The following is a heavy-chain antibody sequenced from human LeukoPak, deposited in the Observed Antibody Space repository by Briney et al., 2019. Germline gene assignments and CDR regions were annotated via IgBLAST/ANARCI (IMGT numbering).Heavy chain of an antibody. Sequence: SETLSLTCTVSGGSISSYYWSWIRQPPGKGLEWIGYIYYSGSTNYNPSLKSRVTISVDTSKNQFSLKLSSVTAEDTAVYYCARDRRGVGAAPFDYWGQGTLVTVSS. CDR1: GGSISSYY. J-gene: IGHJ4*02. CDR3: ARDRRGVGAAPFDY. V-gene: IGHV4-59*01. D-gene: IGHD1-26*01. CDR2: IYYSGST.